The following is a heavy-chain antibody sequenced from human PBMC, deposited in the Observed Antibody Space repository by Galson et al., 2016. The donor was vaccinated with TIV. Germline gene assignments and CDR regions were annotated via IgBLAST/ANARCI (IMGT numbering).Heavy chain of an antibody. V-gene: IGHV3-49*03. D-gene: IGHD1-1*01. Sequence: SLRLSCAASGFTFGHYAVNWFRQAPGKGLEWVGFITSKTYGATTEYAASVKGRFTISRDDSRTIAYLQMNSRKTEDTAVYYCTRTAMGSTMNAFVIWCQWTVVTVAS. CDR1: GFTFGHYA. J-gene: IGHJ3*02. CDR3: TRTAMGSTMNAFVI. CDR2: ITSKTYGATT.